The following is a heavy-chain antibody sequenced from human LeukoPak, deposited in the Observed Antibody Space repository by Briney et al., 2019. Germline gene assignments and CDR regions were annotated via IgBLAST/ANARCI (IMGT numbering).Heavy chain of an antibody. CDR1: GYTFISYV. V-gene: IGHV1-3*04. Sequence: ASVKVSCKASGYTFISYVMHWVRQAPGQRLEWMGWINTGYGNTKYSQKFQGRVTITRDTSASTAYMELSSLRSDDTAVYYCARSTMVRGVIIRKADAFDIWGQGTMVTVSS. CDR2: INTGYGNT. CDR3: ARSTMVRGVIIRKADAFDI. D-gene: IGHD3-10*01. J-gene: IGHJ3*02.